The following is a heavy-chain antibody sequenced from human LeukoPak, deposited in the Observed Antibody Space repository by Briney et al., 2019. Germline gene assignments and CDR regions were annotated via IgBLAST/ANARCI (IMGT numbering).Heavy chain of an antibody. V-gene: IGHV4-34*01. Sequence: SETLSLTCAVYGGSFSGYYWSWIRQPPGKGLEWIGEINHSGSTNYNPSLKSRVTISVDTSKNQFSLKLSSVTAADTAVYYCASVYGDYGSPASPIDYWGQGTLVTVSS. CDR1: GGSFSGYY. J-gene: IGHJ4*02. D-gene: IGHD4-17*01. CDR2: INHSGST. CDR3: ASVYGDYGSPASPIDY.